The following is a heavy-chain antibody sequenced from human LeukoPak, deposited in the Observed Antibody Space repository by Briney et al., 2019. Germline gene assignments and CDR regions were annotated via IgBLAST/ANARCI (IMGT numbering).Heavy chain of an antibody. CDR1: GFTFSSYS. V-gene: IGHV3-21*01. J-gene: IGHJ4*02. CDR2: ISSNSSYI. D-gene: IGHD2-2*01. Sequence: GGSLRLSCAASGFTFSSYSMNWVRQAPGKGLEWVSSISSNSSYIYYADSVKGRFTISRDNAKNSLYLQMNSLRAEDTAVYYCASWGGLVPAAPYNDYWGQGTLVTVSS. CDR3: ASWGGLVPAAPYNDY.